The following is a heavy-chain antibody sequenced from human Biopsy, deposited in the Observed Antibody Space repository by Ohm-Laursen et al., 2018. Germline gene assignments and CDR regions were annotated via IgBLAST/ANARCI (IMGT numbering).Heavy chain of an antibody. CDR2: IYYTGST. V-gene: IGHV4-61*03. CDR1: GGSITRGGYY. CDR3: ARHAPSYSGSYWRYFDL. J-gene: IGHJ2*01. Sequence: SDTLSLTCTVSGGSITRGGYYWNWIRQHPEKGLEWIGYIYYTGSTNYNPSLKSRFTISVDTSMNHLSLRLTSVTAADTAVYYCARHAPSYSGSYWRYFDLWGRGTLVTVSS. D-gene: IGHD1-26*01.